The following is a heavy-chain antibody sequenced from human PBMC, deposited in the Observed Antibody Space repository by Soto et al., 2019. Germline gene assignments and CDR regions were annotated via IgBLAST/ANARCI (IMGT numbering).Heavy chain of an antibody. CDR3: ARHQCSSPSCTLYYYYGMDV. D-gene: IGHD2-2*01. CDR1: GYSFTSYW. V-gene: IGHV5-10-1*01. Sequence: LKISCKGSGYSFTSYWISGVRQMPGKGLEWMGRIDPSDSYTNYSPSFQGHVTISADKSISTAYLQWSSLKASDTAMYYCARHQCSSPSCTLYYYYGMDVWGQGTTVTVSS. J-gene: IGHJ6*02. CDR2: IDPSDSYT.